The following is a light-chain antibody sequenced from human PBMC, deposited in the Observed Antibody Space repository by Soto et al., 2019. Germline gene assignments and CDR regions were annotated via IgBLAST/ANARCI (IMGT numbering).Light chain of an antibody. CDR1: SSNIGAGYD. Sequence: QSVLTQPPSVSGAPGQRVTISCTGSSSNIGAGYDVHWYQQLPGTAPKLLIYGNSNRPSGVPDRFSGSKSGTSASLAITGLQAEDEADYYCQSYDSSLSGQHVVFGGWTKLTVL. CDR2: GNS. J-gene: IGLJ2*01. V-gene: IGLV1-40*01. CDR3: QSYDSSLSGQHVV.